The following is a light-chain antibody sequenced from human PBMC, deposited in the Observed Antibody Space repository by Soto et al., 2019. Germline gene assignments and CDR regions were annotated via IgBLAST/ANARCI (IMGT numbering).Light chain of an antibody. V-gene: IGKV4-1*01. Sequence: DIVMTQSPDSLAVSLGERATINCRSSQSVLYSSNNKNYLAWYQQIPGQPPKLLIYWASTRESGVPDRFSGSGSGTDFTLTISSLQAEDVAIYYCQQYYSAPLTFGGGTKVEIK. CDR1: QSVLYSSNNKNY. J-gene: IGKJ4*01. CDR3: QQYYSAPLT. CDR2: WAS.